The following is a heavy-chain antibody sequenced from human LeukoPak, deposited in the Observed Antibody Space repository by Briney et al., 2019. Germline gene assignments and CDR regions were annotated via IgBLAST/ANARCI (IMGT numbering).Heavy chain of an antibody. CDR2: ITSSGSTI. V-gene: IGHV3-48*03. CDR1: GLTFSSYE. J-gene: IGHJ4*02. Sequence: PGGSLRLSCAASGLTFSSYEMNWVRQAPGKGLEWVSYITSSGSTIYYADSVKGRFTISRDNAKNSLYLQMNSLRADDTAIYYCVAGGDRNYWGQGTLVTVSS. CDR3: VAGGDRNY. D-gene: IGHD6-19*01.